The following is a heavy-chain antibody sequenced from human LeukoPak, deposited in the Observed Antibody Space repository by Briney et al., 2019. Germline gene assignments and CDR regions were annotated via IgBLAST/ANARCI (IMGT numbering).Heavy chain of an antibody. D-gene: IGHD5-12*01. CDR1: GGSISSYY. CDR2: IYYSGST. J-gene: IGHJ4*02. Sequence: SETPSLTCTVSGGSISSYYLSWIRQPPGRGLEWIGYIYYSGSTNYNPSLKSRVTISVDTSKNQFSLKLSSVTAADTAVYYCARVSGYENFDYWGQGTLVTASS. V-gene: IGHV4-59*01. CDR3: ARVSGYENFDY.